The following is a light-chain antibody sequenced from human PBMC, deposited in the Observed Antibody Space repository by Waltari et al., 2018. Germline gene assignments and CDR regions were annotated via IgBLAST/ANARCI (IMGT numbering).Light chain of an antibody. V-gene: IGKV3-15*01. Sequence: EIVMTQSPASLSVSPGERATLPCRASQSVSSNLAWYQQKPGQAPRLLIYGASARATGIPARFSGSGSGTEFTLTISSLQPEDFATYYCQQSYSTRTTFGQGTKLEIK. J-gene: IGKJ2*01. CDR3: QQSYSTRTT. CDR2: GAS. CDR1: QSVSSN.